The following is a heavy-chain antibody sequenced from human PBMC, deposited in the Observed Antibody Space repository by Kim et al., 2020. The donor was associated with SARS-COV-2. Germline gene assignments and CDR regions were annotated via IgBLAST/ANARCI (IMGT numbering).Heavy chain of an antibody. CDR2: ISGSGGST. V-gene: IGHV3-23*01. CDR3: AKVSVVTARNRNWYFDL. J-gene: IGHJ2*01. CDR1: GFTFSSYA. D-gene: IGHD2-15*01. Sequence: GGSLRLSCAASGFTFSSYAMSWVRQAPGKGLEWVSAISGSGGSTYYADSVKGRFTISRDNSKNTLYLQMNSLRAEDTAVYYCAKVSVVTARNRNWYFDLWGGGTLVTVSS.